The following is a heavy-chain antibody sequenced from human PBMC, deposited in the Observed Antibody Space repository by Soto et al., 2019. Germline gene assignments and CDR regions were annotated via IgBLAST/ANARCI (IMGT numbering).Heavy chain of an antibody. D-gene: IGHD2-2*01. CDR3: ATYCSSTSCEASYYYYGMDV. CDR1: GGTFSSYA. CDR2: IIPIFGTA. V-gene: IGHV1-69*06. Sequence: QVQLVQSGAEVKKPGSSVKVSCKASGGTFSSYAISWVRQAPGQGLEWMGGIIPIFGTANYAQKFQGRVTITADNSTSTAYMELSSLRSEDTAVYYCATYCSSTSCEASYYYYGMDVWGQGTTVTVSS. J-gene: IGHJ6*02.